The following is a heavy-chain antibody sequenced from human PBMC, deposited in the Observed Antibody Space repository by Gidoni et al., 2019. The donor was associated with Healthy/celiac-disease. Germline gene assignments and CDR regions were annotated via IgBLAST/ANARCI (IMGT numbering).Heavy chain of an antibody. CDR2: ISSSSSYT. CDR3: ARAYSSSWKGYYYYMDV. D-gene: IGHD6-13*01. V-gene: IGHV3-11*05. Sequence: QVQLVESGGGLVKPGGSLRLSCAASGFTFSDYYMSWIRPAPGKGLEWVSYISSSSSYTNYADSVKGRFTISRDNAKNSLYLQMNSLRAEDTAVYYCARAYSSSWKGYYYYMDVWGKGTTVTVAS. CDR1: GFTFSDYY. J-gene: IGHJ6*03.